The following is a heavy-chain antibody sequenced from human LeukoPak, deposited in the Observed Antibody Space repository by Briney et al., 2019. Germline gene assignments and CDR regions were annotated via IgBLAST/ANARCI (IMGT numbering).Heavy chain of an antibody. J-gene: IGHJ4*02. CDR1: GYTFTSYG. CDR3: ARDKFGSTFDY. V-gene: IGHV1-69*05. CDR2: IIPIFGTA. Sequence: SVKVSCKASGYTFTSYGISWVRQAPGQGLEWMGGIIPIFGTANYAQKFQGRVTITTDESTSTAYMELSSLRSEDTAVYYCARDKFGSTFDYWGQGTLVTVSS. D-gene: IGHD2-15*01.